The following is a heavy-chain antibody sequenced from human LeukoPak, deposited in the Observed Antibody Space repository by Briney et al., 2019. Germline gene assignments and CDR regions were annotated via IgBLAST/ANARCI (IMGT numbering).Heavy chain of an antibody. CDR2: IYYGGST. D-gene: IGHD3-3*01. V-gene: IGHV4-31*03. CDR3: ARNHYDVWSGYPYNWLDP. CDR1: GGSISSGGYY. Sequence: SETLSLTCTVSGGSISSGGYYWSWIRQHPGKGLEWIGYIYYGGSTYYNPSLKSRVSISLDTSKNQFSLKLSSVTAADTAVYYCARNHYDVWSGYPYNWLDPWGQGTQVTVSS. J-gene: IGHJ5*02.